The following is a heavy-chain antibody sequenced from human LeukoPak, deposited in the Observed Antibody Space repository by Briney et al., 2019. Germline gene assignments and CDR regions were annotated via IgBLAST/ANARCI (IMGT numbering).Heavy chain of an antibody. CDR1: IFTFSVYC. CDR3: ARYSRFLIDC. J-gene: IGHJ4*02. D-gene: IGHD5-12*01. Sequence: PGGSQRLSCGASIFTFSVYCVRGLRRAPEEGLVGVANYKEDRREEYYLDSVKPRYTIPRENAKNSLFPQMNSQRSGHTVVYHCARYSRFLIDCWGQGSLVT. V-gene: IGHV3-7*04. CDR2: YKEDRREE.